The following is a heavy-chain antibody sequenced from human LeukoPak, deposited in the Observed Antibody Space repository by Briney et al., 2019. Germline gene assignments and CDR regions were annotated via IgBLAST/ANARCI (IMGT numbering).Heavy chain of an antibody. J-gene: IGHJ4*02. V-gene: IGHV1-46*01. CDR2: INPSGGST. CDR3: ARGIMYYYDSSGYHFDY. CDR1: GYTFTSYY. D-gene: IGHD3-22*01. Sequence: ASVKVPCKASGYTFTSYYMHWVRQAPGQGLEWMGIINPSGGSTSYAQKFQGRVTMTRDMSTSTDYMELSSLRSEDTAVYYCARGIMYYYDSSGYHFDYWGQGTLVTVSS.